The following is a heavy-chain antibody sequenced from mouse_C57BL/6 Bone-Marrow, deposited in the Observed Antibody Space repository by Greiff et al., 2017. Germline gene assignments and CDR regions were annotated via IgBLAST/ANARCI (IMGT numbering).Heavy chain of an antibody. CDR1: GYTFTNYW. V-gene: IGHV1-63*01. Sequence: VQLQQSGAELVRPGTSVKMSCKASGYTFTNYWIGWAKQRPGHGLEWIGDIYPGGGYTNYNEKFKGKATLTADKSSSTAYMHFSSLTSEDSAIYYWARKIPSYYYCSSPYAMDYWGQGTSVTVSS. D-gene: IGHD1-1*01. CDR2: IYPGGGYT. J-gene: IGHJ4*01. CDR3: ARKIPSYYYCSSPYAMDY.